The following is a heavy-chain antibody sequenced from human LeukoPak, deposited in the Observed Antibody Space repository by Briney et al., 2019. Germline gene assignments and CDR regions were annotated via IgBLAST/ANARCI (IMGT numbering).Heavy chain of an antibody. Sequence: GSVRVSCRASGYTFTNYYMHWVRQAPGQGLEWMGLINPTGTSTNYAQKFRGRVTMTRDTSTTTVYMELSSLRSEDTAVYYCAREESGGYFDYWGQGTLVTVSS. CDR2: INPTGTST. D-gene: IGHD2-8*02. CDR3: AREESGGYFDY. J-gene: IGHJ4*02. CDR1: GYTFTNYY. V-gene: IGHV1-46*01.